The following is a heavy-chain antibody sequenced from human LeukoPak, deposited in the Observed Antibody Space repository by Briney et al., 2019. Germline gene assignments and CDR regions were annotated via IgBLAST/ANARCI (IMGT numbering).Heavy chain of an antibody. V-gene: IGHV1-69*13. Sequence: SVKVSCKASGGTFSSYAISWVRQAPGQGLVWMGGIIPIFGTANYAQKFQGRVTITADESTSTAYMELSSLRSEDTAVYYCASAHYCSSTSCQPQAIDYWGQGTLVTVSS. CDR2: IIPIFGTA. CDR1: GGTFSSYA. J-gene: IGHJ4*02. D-gene: IGHD2-2*01. CDR3: ASAHYCSSTSCQPQAIDY.